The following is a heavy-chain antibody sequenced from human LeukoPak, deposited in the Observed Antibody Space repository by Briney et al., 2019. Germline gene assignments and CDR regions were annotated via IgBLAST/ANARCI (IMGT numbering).Heavy chain of an antibody. Sequence: GESLKISCKGSGYTFTNYGFSWVRQAPGQGLEWMGWISAYNGYTDYAQKFQFRVTMTTDTSTSTAYMELSSLRSEDTAVYYCAREGYYDSSGYTDAFDIWGQGTMVTVSS. CDR2: ISAYNGYT. J-gene: IGHJ3*02. V-gene: IGHV1-18*01. D-gene: IGHD3-22*01. CDR1: GYTFTNYG. CDR3: AREGYYDSSGYTDAFDI.